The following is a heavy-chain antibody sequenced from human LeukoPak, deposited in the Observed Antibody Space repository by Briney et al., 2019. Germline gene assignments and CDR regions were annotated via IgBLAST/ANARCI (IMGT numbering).Heavy chain of an antibody. CDR3: ARGGKATVVTM. CDR2: IYSSGSN. CDR1: GRSINRYY. D-gene: IGHD4-23*01. V-gene: IGHV4-4*07. J-gene: IGHJ4*02. Sequence: KPSETLSLTCTVSGRSINRYYWSWIRHPAGKGLEWIGRIYSSGSNNYNPSLKSRVSMSVDTSKNQFSLKLTSVTAADTAVYYCARGGKATVVTMWGQGILVTVSS.